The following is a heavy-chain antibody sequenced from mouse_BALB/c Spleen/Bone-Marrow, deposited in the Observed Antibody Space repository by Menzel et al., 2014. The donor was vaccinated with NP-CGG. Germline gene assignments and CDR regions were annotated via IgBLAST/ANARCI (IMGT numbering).Heavy chain of an antibody. Sequence: EVKLMDSGPSLVKPSQTLSLTCSVTGDSITSGYWNWIRKFPGNKLEYMGYISYSGNTYYNPSLKSRISITRDTSKNQYCLQLNSVTTEDTATYYCATYDGYCFDYWGQGTTLTVSS. CDR2: ISYSGNT. D-gene: IGHD2-3*01. V-gene: IGHV3-8*02. CDR3: ATYDGYCFDY. J-gene: IGHJ2*01. CDR1: GDSITSGY.